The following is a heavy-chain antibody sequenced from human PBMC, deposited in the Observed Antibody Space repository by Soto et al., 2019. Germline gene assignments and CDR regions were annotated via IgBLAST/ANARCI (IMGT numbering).Heavy chain of an antibody. CDR3: ARGVIAVAGLLDV. CDR2: IYHSGST. J-gene: IGHJ6*02. CDR1: GGSISSGGYS. Sequence: QLQLQESGSGLVKPSQTLSLTCAVSGGSISSGGYSWSWIRQPPGKGLEWIGYIYHSGSTYYNPSLKSRVTISVDRSKNQFSLKLSSVTAADTPVYYCARGVIAVAGLLDVWGQGTTVTVSS. D-gene: IGHD6-19*01. V-gene: IGHV4-30-2*01.